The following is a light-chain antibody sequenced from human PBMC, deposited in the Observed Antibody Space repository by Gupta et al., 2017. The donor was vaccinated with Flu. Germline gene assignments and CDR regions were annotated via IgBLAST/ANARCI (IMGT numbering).Light chain of an antibody. V-gene: IGKV2-28*01. CDR3: MQALQTPCS. CDR2: LGS. CDR1: QSLLHSNGYNY. Sequence: DIVMTQSPLPLPVTPGEPASISCRSSQSLLHSNGYNYLDWYLQKPGQSPRLLIYLGSNRASGVPDRFSGSGSGTDFTLKISRVEAEDVGVYYCMQALQTPCSFGQGTKLEIK. J-gene: IGKJ2*04.